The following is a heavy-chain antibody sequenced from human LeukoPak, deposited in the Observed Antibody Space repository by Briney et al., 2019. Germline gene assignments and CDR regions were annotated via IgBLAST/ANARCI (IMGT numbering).Heavy chain of an antibody. CDR1: GGSISSGSYY. CDR3: ARGSFYYDSSGYQYYFDY. V-gene: IGHV4-61*02. D-gene: IGHD3-22*01. J-gene: IGHJ4*02. CDR2: IYTSGST. Sequence: PSETLSLTCTVSGGSISSGSYYWSWIRQPAGKELEWIGRIYTSGSTNYNPSLKSRVTISVDTSKNQFSLKLSSVTAADTAVYYCARGSFYYDSSGYQYYFDYWGQGTLVTVSS.